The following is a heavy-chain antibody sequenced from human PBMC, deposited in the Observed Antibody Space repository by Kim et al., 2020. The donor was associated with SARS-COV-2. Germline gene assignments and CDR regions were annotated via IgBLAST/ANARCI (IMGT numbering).Heavy chain of an antibody. CDR1: GGSISSGGYY. Sequence: SETLSLTCTVSGGSISSGGYYWSWIRQHPGKGLEWIGYIYYSGSTYYNPSLKSRVTISVDTSKNQFSLKLSSVTAADTAVYYCARGSEPLSFNYWGQGTLVTVSS. V-gene: IGHV4-31*03. D-gene: IGHD3-10*01. CDR3: ARGSEPLSFNY. CDR2: IYYSGST. J-gene: IGHJ4*02.